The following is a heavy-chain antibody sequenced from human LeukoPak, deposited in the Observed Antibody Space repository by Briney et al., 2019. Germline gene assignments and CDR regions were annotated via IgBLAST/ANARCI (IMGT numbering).Heavy chain of an antibody. CDR2: INPNSGGT. CDR3: AIGIPAAGTFDC. J-gene: IGHJ4*02. D-gene: IGHD6-13*01. Sequence: GASVKVSCKASGYTFTDYYMQWVRQAPEQGLEWMGRINPNSGGTNYAQKFQGRVTMTRDTSISTAYMDLSSLRSDDTAVYYCAIGIPAAGTFDCWGQGTLVTVSS. CDR1: GYTFTDYY. V-gene: IGHV1-2*06.